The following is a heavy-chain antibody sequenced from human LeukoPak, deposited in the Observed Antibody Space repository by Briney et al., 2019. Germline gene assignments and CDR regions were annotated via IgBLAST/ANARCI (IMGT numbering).Heavy chain of an antibody. CDR1: GFTFTNYA. J-gene: IGHJ4*02. CDR2: LTGGGGTT. CDR3: AKDAGPRGTYSGLFDY. Sequence: PGGSLRLSCAASGFTFTNYAMAWVRQAPGKGLEWVSALTGGGGTTFYADSVRGRFTISRDNSKNTLYLQMNSLRAEDTAIYYCAKDAGPRGTYSGLFDYWGQGTLVAVSP. D-gene: IGHD1-26*01. V-gene: IGHV3-23*01.